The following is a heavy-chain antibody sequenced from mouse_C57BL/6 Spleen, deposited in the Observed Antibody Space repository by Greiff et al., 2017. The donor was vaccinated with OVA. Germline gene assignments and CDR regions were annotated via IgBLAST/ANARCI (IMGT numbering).Heavy chain of an antibody. CDR2: INYDGSST. CDR3: ARGSSYWYFDV. J-gene: IGHJ1*03. V-gene: IGHV5-16*01. CDR1: GFTFSDYY. Sequence: EVKLMESEGGLVQPGSSMKLSCTASGFTFSDYYMAWVRQVPEKGLEWVANINYDGSSTYYLDSLKSRFIISRDNAKNILYLQMSSLKSEDTATYYCARGSSYWYFDVWGTGTTVTVSS. D-gene: IGHD1-1*01.